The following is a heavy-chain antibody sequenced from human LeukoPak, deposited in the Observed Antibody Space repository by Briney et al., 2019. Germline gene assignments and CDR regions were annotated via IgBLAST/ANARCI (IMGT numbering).Heavy chain of an antibody. V-gene: IGHV1-69*06. CDR3: ARAYYHGSGSYYFFDY. CDR1: GSTFSNYA. Sequence: ASVKVSCKTSGSTFSNYAFGWVRQAPGQGVEWMGRIIPFFGTTDYAQKLQGRVTITADKSTNTAYMELSSLRSEDTAVYYCARAYYHGSGSYYFFDYWGQGTLVTVSS. CDR2: IIPFFGTT. J-gene: IGHJ4*02. D-gene: IGHD3-10*01.